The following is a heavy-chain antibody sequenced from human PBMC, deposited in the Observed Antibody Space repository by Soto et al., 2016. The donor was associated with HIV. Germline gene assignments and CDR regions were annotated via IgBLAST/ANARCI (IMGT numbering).Heavy chain of an antibody. Sequence: EVQLVESGGGLVKPGGSLRLSCAASGFTFSNAWMTSVRQAPGKGLEWVGRIKTKTDDGTTDYAAPVKGRFTISRDDSKNTLYLQMNSLKTEDTAVYYCTTGTDRGLTYYYYYGMDVWGQGTSVTVSS. CDR2: IKTKTDDGTT. D-gene: IGHD2-21*02. V-gene: IGHV3-15*01. CDR3: TTGTDRGLTYYYYYGMDV. CDR1: GFTFSNAW. J-gene: IGHJ6*02.